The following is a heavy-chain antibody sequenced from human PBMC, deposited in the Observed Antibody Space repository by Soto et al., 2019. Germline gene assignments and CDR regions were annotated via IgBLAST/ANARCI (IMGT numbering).Heavy chain of an antibody. D-gene: IGHD2-2*01. V-gene: IGHV1-3*01. CDR1: GYTFTSYA. Sequence: ASVKVSCKASGYTFTSYAMHWVRQAPGQRLEWMGWINAGNGNTKYSQKFQGRVTITRDTSASTAYMELSSLRSEDTAVYYCARDLELLFAFDIWGQGKMVTVSS. CDR2: INAGNGNT. J-gene: IGHJ3*02. CDR3: ARDLELLFAFDI.